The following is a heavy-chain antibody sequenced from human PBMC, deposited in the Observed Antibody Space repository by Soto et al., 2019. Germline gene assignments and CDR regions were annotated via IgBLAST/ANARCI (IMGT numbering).Heavy chain of an antibody. J-gene: IGHJ4*02. D-gene: IGHD6-19*01. V-gene: IGHV3-11*01. CDR2: ISSSGSTI. CDR3: ARDTDVYSSGWYSSLIDY. Sequence: GGSLRLSCAASGFTFSDYYMSWIRQAPGKGLEWVSYISSSGSTIYYADSVKGRFTISRDNAKNSLYLQMNSLRAEDTAVYYCARDTDVYSSGWYSSLIDYWGQGTLVTVSS. CDR1: GFTFSDYY.